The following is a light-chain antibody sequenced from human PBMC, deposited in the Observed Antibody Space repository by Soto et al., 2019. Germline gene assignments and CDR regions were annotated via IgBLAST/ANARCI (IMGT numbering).Light chain of an antibody. CDR3: CSYTKANTWV. V-gene: IGLV2-14*01. J-gene: IGLJ3*02. CDR2: EDD. CDR1: SSDINSYKF. Sequence: QSVLTQPASVSASPGQSITISCTGSSSDINSYKFVSWYQVLPGKALKLIIYEDDYRPPEISSRFSASKSGNTASLTISGVQLEDDSHYFCCSYTKANTWVFGGGTKLTVL.